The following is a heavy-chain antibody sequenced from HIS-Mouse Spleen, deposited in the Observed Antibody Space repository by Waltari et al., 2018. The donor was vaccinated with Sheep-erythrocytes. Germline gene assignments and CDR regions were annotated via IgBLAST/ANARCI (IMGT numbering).Heavy chain of an antibody. J-gene: IGHJ6*02. V-gene: IGHV2-26*01. CDR1: GFSLSNARMG. CDR2: IFSNDEK. Sequence: VTLKESGPVLVKPTETLTLTCTVSGFSLSNARMGVSWIRQPPGKALEWLAHIFSNDEKSYSTSLKCRHTLSNDTSKSQVVLTITNMYPVDTSTYYLARITVDQLVGYYYYYGMDVWGQGTPGPVS. D-gene: IGHD6-13*01. CDR3: ARITVDQLVGYYYYYGMDV.